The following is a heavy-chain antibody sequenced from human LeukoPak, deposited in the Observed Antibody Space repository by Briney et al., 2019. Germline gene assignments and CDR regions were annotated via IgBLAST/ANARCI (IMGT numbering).Heavy chain of an antibody. Sequence: GGTLRLSCAASGFTFSSYGMSWVRQAPGKGLEWVSAISGSGGSTYYADSVKGRFTISRDNSKNTLYLQMNSLRGEDTAVFYCAKGTSGTPDYWGQGTLVTVSS. V-gene: IGHV3-23*01. CDR2: ISGSGGST. J-gene: IGHJ4*02. CDR3: AKGTSGTPDY. CDR1: GFTFSSYG. D-gene: IGHD1-1*01.